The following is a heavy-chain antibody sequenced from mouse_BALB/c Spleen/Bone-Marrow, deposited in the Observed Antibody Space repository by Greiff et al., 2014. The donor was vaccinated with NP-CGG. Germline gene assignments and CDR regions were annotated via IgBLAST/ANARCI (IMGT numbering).Heavy chain of an antibody. J-gene: IGHJ2*01. CDR3: ARKYGDY. D-gene: IGHD2-10*02. CDR2: IYPGDGDT. V-gene: IGHV1-80*01. CDR1: GYVFSSYW. Sequence: VKLVESGAELVRPGSSVKISCKASGYVFSSYWMNWVKQRPGQGLEWIVQIYPGDGDTNYNGKFKGKATLTADKSSSTAYMQLSSLTSEDSAVYFCARKYGDYWGQGTTLAVSS.